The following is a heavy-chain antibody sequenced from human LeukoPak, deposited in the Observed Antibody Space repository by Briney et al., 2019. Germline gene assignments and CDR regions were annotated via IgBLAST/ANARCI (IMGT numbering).Heavy chain of an antibody. CDR1: GGSISSYY. Sequence: SETLSLTCTVSGGSISSYYWSWIRQPPGKGLEWIGYIYYSGSTNYNPSLKSRVTISVDTSKNQFSLKLTSVTAADTAVYYCARKIVGATGGSFDSWGQGNLVTVSS. CDR2: IYYSGST. D-gene: IGHD1-26*01. V-gene: IGHV4-59*08. J-gene: IGHJ4*02. CDR3: ARKIVGATGGSFDS.